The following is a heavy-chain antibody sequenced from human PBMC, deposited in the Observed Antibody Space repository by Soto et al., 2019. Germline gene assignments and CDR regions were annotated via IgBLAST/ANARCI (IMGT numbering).Heavy chain of an antibody. V-gene: IGHV1-18*01. CDR2: ISAYNGNT. J-gene: IGHJ3*02. CDR3: AREQYCSGGTCLAFDS. CDR1: GYTFTSYG. Sequence: ASVKVSCEASGYTFTSYGISWVRQAPGQGLEWMGWISAYNGNTNYAQKLQGRVTMTTDTSTSTAYMELRSLRSDDTAVYYCAREQYCSGGTCLAFDSWGQGPMVTLSS. D-gene: IGHD2-15*01.